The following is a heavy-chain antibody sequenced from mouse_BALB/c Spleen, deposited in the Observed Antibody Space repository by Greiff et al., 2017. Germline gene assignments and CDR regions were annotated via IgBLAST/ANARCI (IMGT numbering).Heavy chain of an antibody. J-gene: IGHJ4*01. D-gene: IGHD2-1*01. CDR1: GYTFTSYW. CDR2: IYPGSGST. CDR3: RRGDGNYGYAMDY. Sequence: LQQPGSELVGPGASVKLSCKASGYTFTSYWMHWVKQRPGQGLEWIGNIYPGSGSTNYDEKFKSKATLTVDTSSSTAYMQLSSLTSEDSAVYCCRRGDGNYGYAMDYWGQGTSVTVSS. V-gene: IGHV1S22*01.